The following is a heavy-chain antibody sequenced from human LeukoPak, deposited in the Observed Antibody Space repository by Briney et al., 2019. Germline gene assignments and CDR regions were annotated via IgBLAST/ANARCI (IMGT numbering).Heavy chain of an antibody. CDR3: ARDLGFDSNWFDP. Sequence: ASVKVSCKASGYTLTGHYMHWVRQAPGQGLEWMGWINPNSGGTNYAQKFQGRVTMTRDTSISTAYMELSRLRSDDTAVYYCARDLGFDSNWFDPWGQGTLVTVSS. CDR2: INPNSGGT. J-gene: IGHJ5*02. D-gene: IGHD2-21*01. V-gene: IGHV1-2*02. CDR1: GYTLTGHY.